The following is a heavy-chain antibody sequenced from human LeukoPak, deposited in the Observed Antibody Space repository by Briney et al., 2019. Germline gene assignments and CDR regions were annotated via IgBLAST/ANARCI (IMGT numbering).Heavy chain of an antibody. D-gene: IGHD2-15*01. J-gene: IGHJ6*02. V-gene: IGHV3-21*01. CDR3: ARFQCSGGRSRISYFNMGL. Sequence: RSGGSLRLSCAASGFIFSTFDMSWVRQAPGKGLEWVSSITTSSSYIYYADSVKGRFAISRDNAKNSLYLQMNSLRADDTALYYCARFQCSGGRSRISYFNMGLWPQGPTDTVSS. CDR2: ITTSSSYI. CDR1: GFIFSTFD.